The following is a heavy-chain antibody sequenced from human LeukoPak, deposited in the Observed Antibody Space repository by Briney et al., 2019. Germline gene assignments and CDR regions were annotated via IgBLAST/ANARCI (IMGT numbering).Heavy chain of an antibody. D-gene: IGHD4-17*01. CDR3: ARVGGDQVGY. J-gene: IGHJ4*02. CDR2: IYNNGNT. V-gene: IGHV3-53*01. Sequence: GGSLKLSCAASGLSGSSKYMSWVRQAPGKGLEWVSVIYNNGNTHYADSVKGRFTISRDNSKNTLYLQMNSLRAEDTAVYYCARVGGDQVGYWGQGTLVAVSS. CDR1: GLSGSSKY.